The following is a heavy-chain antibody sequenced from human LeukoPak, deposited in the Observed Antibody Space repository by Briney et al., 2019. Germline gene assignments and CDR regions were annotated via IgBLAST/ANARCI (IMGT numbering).Heavy chain of an antibody. Sequence: GGSLRLSCAASGFTFSSYGMSWVRQAPGKGLEWVSAISGSGSSTYYAASVKGRFTISRDNSKNTLYLQMNSLRAGDTAVYYCAKDVEKYSGSYLGVFDIWGQETMVTVSS. V-gene: IGHV3-23*01. CDR3: AKDVEKYSGSYLGVFDI. J-gene: IGHJ3*02. D-gene: IGHD1-26*01. CDR2: ISGSGSST. CDR1: GFTFSSYG.